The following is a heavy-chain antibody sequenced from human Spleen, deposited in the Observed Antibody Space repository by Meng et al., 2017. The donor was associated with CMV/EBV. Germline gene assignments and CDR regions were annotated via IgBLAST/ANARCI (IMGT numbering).Heavy chain of an antibody. CDR3: ARAKVAARSYYFDY. CDR2: ISYDGSSK. CDR1: GFNCHNYP. D-gene: IGHD6-6*01. J-gene: IGHJ4*02. V-gene: IGHV3-30-3*01. Sequence: ASGFNCHNYPMHWVRQAPGKGLEWVALISYDGSSKNYADSVRGRFTVSRDNSKNTLFLKMNSLRAEDTAVYYCARAKVAARSYYFDYWGQGTLVTVSS.